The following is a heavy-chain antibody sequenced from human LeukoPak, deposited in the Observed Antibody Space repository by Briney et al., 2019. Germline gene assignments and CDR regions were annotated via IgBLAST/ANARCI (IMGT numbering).Heavy chain of an antibody. D-gene: IGHD2-15*01. CDR1: GGSISSGGYS. Sequence: PSETLSLTCAVSGGSISSGGYSWSWIRQPPGKGLEWIGYIYQSGTTYYNPSLKSRVTMSLDRSKNQLSLNLFSVTAADTGVYYCARVPVVRQAFDFWGQGTMVTVSS. V-gene: IGHV4-30-2*01. CDR3: ARVPVVRQAFDF. J-gene: IGHJ3*01. CDR2: IYQSGTT.